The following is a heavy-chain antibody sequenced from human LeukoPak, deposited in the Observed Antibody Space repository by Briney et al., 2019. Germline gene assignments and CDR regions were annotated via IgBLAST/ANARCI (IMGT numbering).Heavy chain of an antibody. CDR2: ISGDGGST. CDR3: ATDTPLAAAGHYYYYMDV. D-gene: IGHD6-13*01. J-gene: IGHJ6*03. V-gene: IGHV3-43*02. Sequence: GGSLRLSCAASGFTFDDYAMHWVRQAPGKGLEWVSLISGDGGSTYYADSVKGRFTISRDNSKNSLYLQRNSLRTEDTALYYCATDTPLAAAGHYYYYMDVWGKGTTVTVSS. CDR1: GFTFDDYA.